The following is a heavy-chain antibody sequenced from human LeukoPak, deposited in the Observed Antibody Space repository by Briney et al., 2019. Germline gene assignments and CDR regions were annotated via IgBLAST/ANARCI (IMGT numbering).Heavy chain of an antibody. J-gene: IGHJ4*02. CDR1: GGSFSGYY. D-gene: IGHD5-18*01. V-gene: IGHV4-34*01. Sequence: SETLSLTCAVYGGSFSGYYWSWIRQPPGKGLEWIGEIYHSGSTNYNPSPKSRVTISVDKSKNQFSLKLSSVTAADTAVYYCARSFARGYSYGYGYWGQGTLVTVSS. CDR2: IYHSGST. CDR3: ARSFARGYSYGYGY.